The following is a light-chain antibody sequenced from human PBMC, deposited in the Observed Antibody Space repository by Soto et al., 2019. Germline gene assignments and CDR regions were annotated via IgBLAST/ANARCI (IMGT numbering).Light chain of an antibody. CDR2: TAS. CDR3: QQSFSAPLT. Sequence: DIQMTQPPSSLSASVGDRVIFTCRASQNIRKYLNWYQQKPGKAPKLLIYTASSLQVGFPSRFSGSGSGTDFTLTINSLQPEDFATYYCQQSFSAPLTFGGGTKVDIK. V-gene: IGKV1-39*01. CDR1: QNIRKY. J-gene: IGKJ4*01.